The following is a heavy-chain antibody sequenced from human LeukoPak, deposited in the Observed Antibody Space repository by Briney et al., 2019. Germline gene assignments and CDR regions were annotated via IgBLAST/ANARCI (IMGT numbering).Heavy chain of an antibody. CDR3: ARVVAVAGIRRGWFDP. CDR2: INPNSGGT. D-gene: IGHD6-19*01. J-gene: IGHJ5*02. V-gene: IGHV1-2*02. CDR1: GYTFTGYY. Sequence: ASVKVSCKASGYTFTGYYMHWVRQAPGQGLEWMGWINPNSGGTNYAQKFQGRVTMTRDTSISTAYMELSRLRSDDTAVYYCARVVAVAGIRRGWFDPWGQGTLVTVSS.